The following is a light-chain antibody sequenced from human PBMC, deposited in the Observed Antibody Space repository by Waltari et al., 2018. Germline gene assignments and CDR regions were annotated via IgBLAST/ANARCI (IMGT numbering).Light chain of an antibody. Sequence: HSVLTQPASVSGSPGHSITTPCPCTNRDAGCYNYLPRYQQYPGKAPKLIIYDVSKWPSGVSHRFSGSKSGDTASLTISGLQAEDEADYYCSSYTSSSTYVFGTGTKVTVL. CDR2: DVS. J-gene: IGLJ1*01. CDR1: NRDAGCYNY. CDR3: SSYTSSSTYV. V-gene: IGLV2-14*01.